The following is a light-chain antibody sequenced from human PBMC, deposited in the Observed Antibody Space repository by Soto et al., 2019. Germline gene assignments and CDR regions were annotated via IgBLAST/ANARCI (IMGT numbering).Light chain of an antibody. CDR3: QQSYSAPRMYT. V-gene: IGKV1-39*01. CDR2: SAS. J-gene: IGKJ2*01. Sequence: DIQMTQSPSSLSASIGDRVTITCRAGQSIKSHLNWYQQKPGQAPKLLLYSASNLQSGVPSRFSGSGSGTDFTLTISSLQPEDFAIYYCQQSYSAPRMYTFGQGTQLEIK. CDR1: QSIKSH.